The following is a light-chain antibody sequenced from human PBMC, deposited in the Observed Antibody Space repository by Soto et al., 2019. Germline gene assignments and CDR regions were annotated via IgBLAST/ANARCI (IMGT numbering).Light chain of an antibody. CDR2: AAS. V-gene: IGKV1-39*01. CDR3: QQSYSTPRT. J-gene: IGKJ1*01. Sequence: DIPMTQSPSSLSASVGDRVTMTCRASQSSRSYLNWYQQKPGKAPKLLIYAASSLQSGVPSRFSGSGSGTAFSLTIISLQPEDFATYYCQQSYSTPRTFGQGTKVDIK. CDR1: QSSRSY.